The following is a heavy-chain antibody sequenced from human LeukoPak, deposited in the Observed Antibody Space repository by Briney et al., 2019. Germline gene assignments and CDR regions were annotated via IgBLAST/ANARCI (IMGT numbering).Heavy chain of an antibody. CDR3: ARENSGSYREFDY. V-gene: IGHV4-34*01. D-gene: IGHD1-26*01. CDR2: VNHSGST. J-gene: IGHJ4*02. Sequence: SETLSLTCAVYGGSFSGYYWSWIRQPPGKGLEWIGEVNHSGSTNYNPSLKSRVTISVDTSKNQFSLKLSSVTAADTAVFYCARENSGSYREFDYWGQGTLVTVSS. CDR1: GGSFSGYY.